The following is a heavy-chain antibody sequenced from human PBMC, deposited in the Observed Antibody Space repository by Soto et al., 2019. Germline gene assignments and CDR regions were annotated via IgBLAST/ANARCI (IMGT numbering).Heavy chain of an antibody. D-gene: IGHD3-16*02. CDR3: ARGEYIWGSYRYGSYVY. CDR1: GGSFSGYY. CDR2: INHSGST. J-gene: IGHJ4*02. Sequence: PSETLSLTCAVYGGSFSGYYWSWIRQPPGKGLEWIGEINHSGSTNYNPSLKSRVTISVDTSKNQFSLKLSSVTAADTAVYYCARGEYIWGSYRYGSYVYWGQGTLVTVSS. V-gene: IGHV4-34*01.